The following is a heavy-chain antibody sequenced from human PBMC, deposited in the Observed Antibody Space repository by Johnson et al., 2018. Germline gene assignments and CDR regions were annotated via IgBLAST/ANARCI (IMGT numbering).Heavy chain of an antibody. CDR3: ARAGYSSSWYAYGMDV. D-gene: IGHD6-13*01. V-gene: IGHV3-74*02. CDR2: INSDGSST. Sequence: VQLVQSGGGVVQPGRSLRLSCAASGFTFSSFWMHWVRQVPGKGLVWVSRINSDGSSTSYAASVKGRITISRDNAKNTLYLQMNSLRAEDTAVYYCARAGYSSSWYAYGMDVWGQGTTVTVSS. J-gene: IGHJ6*02. CDR1: GFTFSSFW.